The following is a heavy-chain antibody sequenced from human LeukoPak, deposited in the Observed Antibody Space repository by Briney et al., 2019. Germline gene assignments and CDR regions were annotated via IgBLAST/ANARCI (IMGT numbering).Heavy chain of an antibody. D-gene: IGHD2-2*02. CDR2: IYSDGTT. J-gene: IGHJ4*02. Sequence: PGGSLRLSCAASGFTVSNNYMNWVRQAPGKGLEWVSVIYSDGTTFYSDSVKGRFTISRGNSENTLYLQMNSLRAEDTAVYYCVRGKPATAIRPYFDYWGQGTLVTVSS. V-gene: IGHV3-66*01. CDR3: VRGKPATAIRPYFDY. CDR1: GFTVSNNY.